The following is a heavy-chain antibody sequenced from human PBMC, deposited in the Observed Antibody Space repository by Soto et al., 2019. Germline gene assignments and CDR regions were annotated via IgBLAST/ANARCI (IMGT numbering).Heavy chain of an antibody. CDR3: ARWSYLDY. CDR2: ISGSDGKT. J-gene: IGHJ4*02. Sequence: GGSLRLSCAASGFSFGSYALSWVRQAPGRGLEWVSTISGSDGKTFYADSVKGRFSISRDTSQSTLYLQMNSLRADDTAMYYCARWSYLDYWGQGTRVTVSS. CDR1: GFSFGSYA. D-gene: IGHD3-3*01. V-gene: IGHV3-23*01.